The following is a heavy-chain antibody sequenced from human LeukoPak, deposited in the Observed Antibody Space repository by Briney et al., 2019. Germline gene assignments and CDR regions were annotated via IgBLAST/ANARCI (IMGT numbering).Heavy chain of an antibody. CDR2: IYYSGST. CDR1: GGSISSSSYY. D-gene: IGHD6-6*01. Sequence: KTSETLSLTCTVSGGSISSSSYYWGWIRQPPGKGLEWIGSIYYSGSTYYNPSLKSRVAISVDTSKNQFSLKLSSVTAADTAVYYCARHPRTRGSSYPYYYYYMDVWGKGTTVTISS. V-gene: IGHV4-39*01. J-gene: IGHJ6*03. CDR3: ARHPRTRGSSYPYYYYYMDV.